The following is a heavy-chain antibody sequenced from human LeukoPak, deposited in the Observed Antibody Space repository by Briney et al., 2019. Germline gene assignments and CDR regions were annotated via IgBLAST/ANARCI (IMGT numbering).Heavy chain of an antibody. Sequence: PSETLSLTCTVSGYSISSGDYWGWIRQPPGKGREWIGRIYHSGSSYYNPSLKSRVTISLDTANTPFSLKRSSLTAAATAVYSCARDNLPLRDGYTWEGYWGQGTLVTVSS. D-gene: IGHD5-24*01. CDR1: GYSISSGDY. CDR3: ARDNLPLRDGYTWEGY. J-gene: IGHJ4*02. CDR2: IYHSGSS. V-gene: IGHV4-38-2*02.